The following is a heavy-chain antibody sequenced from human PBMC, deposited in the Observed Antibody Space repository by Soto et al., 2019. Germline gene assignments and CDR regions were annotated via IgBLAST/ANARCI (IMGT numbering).Heavy chain of an antibody. CDR3: VRGLGPFEY. CDR2: TYYSGSA. Sequence: SETLSLTCTVSGGSVSSGSYYWSWIRQPPGKGLEWIGYTYYSGSANYSPSLKSRLTITKDASKNQVVLTLTNMDPVDTATYYCVRGLGPFEYWGQGTRVTVSS. V-gene: IGHV4-61*01. D-gene: IGHD3-16*01. CDR1: GGSVSSGSYY. J-gene: IGHJ4*02.